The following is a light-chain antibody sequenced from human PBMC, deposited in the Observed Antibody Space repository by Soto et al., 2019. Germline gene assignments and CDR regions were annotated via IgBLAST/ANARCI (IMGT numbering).Light chain of an antibody. CDR3: YSYTSSSTVL. J-gene: IGLJ2*01. CDR2: DVS. Sequence: QSALTQPASVSGSPGQPITISCTGISSDVGGYNYVSWYQQHPGKAPKLMIYDVSNRRSGVSNRFSGSKSGNTASLTISGLQAEDEADYYCYSYTSSSTVLFGGGTKLTVL. CDR1: SSDVGGYNY. V-gene: IGLV2-14*01.